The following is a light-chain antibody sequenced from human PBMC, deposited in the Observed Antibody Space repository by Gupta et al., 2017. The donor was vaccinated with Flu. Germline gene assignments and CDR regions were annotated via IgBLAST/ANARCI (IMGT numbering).Light chain of an antibody. J-gene: IGLJ3*02. CDR2: STN. CDR1: SGSVSTSYY. CDR3: VLYIGSGMWV. V-gene: IGLV8-61*01. Sequence: QTVVTQEPSFSVSPGGTVPLTCGLSSGSVSTSYYPSWYQQTPGQAPRTLIYSTNTRSSGVPDRFSGSILGNKAALTITGAQADDESDYYCVLYIGSGMWVFGGGTKLTVL.